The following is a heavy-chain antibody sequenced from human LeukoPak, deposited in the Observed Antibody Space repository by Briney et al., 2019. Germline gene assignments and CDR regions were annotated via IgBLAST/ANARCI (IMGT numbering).Heavy chain of an antibody. D-gene: IGHD2-2*02. V-gene: IGHV1-69*13. CDR1: GYTFTSYG. Sequence: ASVKVSCKASGYTFTSYGINWVRQAPGQGLEWMGGIIPIFGTANYAQKFQGRVTITADESTSTACMELSSLRSEDTAVYYCARVKVVPAAIYYYYYMDVWGKGTTVTVSS. CDR2: IIPIFGTA. CDR3: ARVKVVPAAIYYYYYMDV. J-gene: IGHJ6*03.